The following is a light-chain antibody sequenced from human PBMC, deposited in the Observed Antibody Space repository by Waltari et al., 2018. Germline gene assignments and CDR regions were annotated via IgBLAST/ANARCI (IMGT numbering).Light chain of an antibody. Sequence: EMVLSQSPGPLSLSPGEKATFSCGASQTVLKALTWYQQKPGQAPRLLIYDTSSRAPGVPDRFSGSGSGTDFSLTISRLEPEDFGVYYCQKYDRLPATFGQGTKVEIK. CDR2: DTS. CDR3: QKYDRLPAT. V-gene: IGKV3-20*01. J-gene: IGKJ1*01. CDR1: QTVLKA.